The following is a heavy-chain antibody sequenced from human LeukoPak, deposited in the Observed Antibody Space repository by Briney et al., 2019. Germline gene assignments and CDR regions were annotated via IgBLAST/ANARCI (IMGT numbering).Heavy chain of an antibody. CDR2: IYYSGST. D-gene: IGHD3-10*01. CDR3: ARAYGASDPYGSGSYLPRPAGFDY. CDR1: GGSISSSSYY. V-gene: IGHV4-39*07. Sequence: SETLSLTCIVSGGSISSSSYYWGWIRQPPGKGLEWIGSIYYSGSTYYNPSLKSRVTISVDTSKNQFSLKLSSVTAADTAVYYCARAYGASDPYGSGSYLPRPAGFDYWGQGTLVTVSS. J-gene: IGHJ4*02.